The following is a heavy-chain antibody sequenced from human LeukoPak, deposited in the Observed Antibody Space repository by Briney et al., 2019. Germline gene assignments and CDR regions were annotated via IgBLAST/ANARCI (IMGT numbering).Heavy chain of an antibody. CDR3: ARDYNYYDSSGYYGY. Sequence: AASVKVSCKASGYTFTGYYMHWVRQAPGQGLEWMGWINPNSGGTNYAQKFQGRVTMTRDTSISTAYMELSRLRSDDTAVYYCARDYNYYDSSGYYGYWGQGTLVTVSS. CDR1: GYTFTGYY. CDR2: INPNSGGT. V-gene: IGHV1-2*02. D-gene: IGHD3-22*01. J-gene: IGHJ4*02.